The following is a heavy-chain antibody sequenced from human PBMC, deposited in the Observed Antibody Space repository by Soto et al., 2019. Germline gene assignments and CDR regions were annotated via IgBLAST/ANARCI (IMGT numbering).Heavy chain of an antibody. Sequence: PGGSLKLSCAASGVPFSSYEMNWVRQPPGKGLEWVSYISSSSNNIYYADSVKGRFTISRDNAKNSVFLQMNSLRVEDTAIYYCARSPFLECNWAQGTLVTVSS. V-gene: IGHV3-48*03. CDR3: ARSPFLECN. CDR2: ISSSSNNI. CDR1: GVPFSSYE. D-gene: IGHD3-3*02. J-gene: IGHJ4*02.